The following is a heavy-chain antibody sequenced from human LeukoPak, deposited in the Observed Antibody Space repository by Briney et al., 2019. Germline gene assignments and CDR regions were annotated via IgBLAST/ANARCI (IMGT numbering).Heavy chain of an antibody. J-gene: IGHJ4*02. V-gene: IGHV3-21*01. Sequence: GGSLRLSCAASGFTFSSYPMHWVRQAPGKGLEWVSSISSRSGYIYYADSVKGRFTISRDNAKNSLYLQMNSLRAEDTAVYYCAREIRSSSVFDYWGQGTLVTVSS. CDR3: AREIRSSSVFDY. CDR2: ISSRSGYI. CDR1: GFTFSSYP. D-gene: IGHD6-6*01.